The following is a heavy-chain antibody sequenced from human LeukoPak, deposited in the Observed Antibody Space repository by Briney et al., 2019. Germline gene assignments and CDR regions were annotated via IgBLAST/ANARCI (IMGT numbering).Heavy chain of an antibody. D-gene: IGHD3-16*02. J-gene: IGHJ3*02. CDR2: ISSSGSTI. CDR3: ARDQGLAYDYVWGSYRYNVDAFDI. CDR1: GFTFSDYY. Sequence: GGSLRLSCAASGFTFSDYYMSWLRQAPGKGLEWVSYISSSGSTIYYADSVKGRFTISRDNAKNSLYLQMNSLRAEDTAVYYCARDQGLAYDYVWGSYRYNVDAFDIWGQGTMVTVSS. V-gene: IGHV3-11*01.